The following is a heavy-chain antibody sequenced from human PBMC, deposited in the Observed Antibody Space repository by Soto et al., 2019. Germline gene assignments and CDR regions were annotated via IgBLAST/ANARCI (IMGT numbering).Heavy chain of an antibody. D-gene: IGHD4-17*01. J-gene: IGHJ4*02. CDR3: ARDTEYGPNTRYFDF. V-gene: IGHV4-31*03. Sequence: QLQESGPGLVKPSQTLSLTCSVSGGSIRAGGHYWTWIRQHPVKGLEWIGYIHSSGSTYYNPSLRSRITISPDTSKNQFSLKLTSVTAADTAVYYCARDTEYGPNTRYFDFWGQGTLVTVSS. CDR1: GGSIRAGGHY. CDR2: IHSSGST.